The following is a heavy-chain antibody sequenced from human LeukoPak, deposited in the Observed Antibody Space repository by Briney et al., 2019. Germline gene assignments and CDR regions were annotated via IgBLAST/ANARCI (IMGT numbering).Heavy chain of an antibody. V-gene: IGHV4-30-2*01. J-gene: IGHJ1*01. CDR2: IYHSGST. CDR3: ARGPLGLRYPNRAEYFQH. Sequence: PSETLSLTCTVSGGSISSGGYYWSWIRQPPGKGLEWIGYIYHSGSTYYNPSLKSRVTISVDTSKNQFSLKLSSVTAADTAVYYCARGPLGLRYPNRAEYFQHWGQGTLVTVSS. CDR1: GGSISSGGYY. D-gene: IGHD4-17*01.